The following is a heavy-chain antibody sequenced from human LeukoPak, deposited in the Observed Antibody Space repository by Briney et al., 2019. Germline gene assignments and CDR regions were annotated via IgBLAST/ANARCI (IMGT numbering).Heavy chain of an antibody. CDR1: GFTFSSNW. CDR3: ARVASSFVNFDY. Sequence: GGSLRLSCAASGFTFSSNWMSWVRQAPGKGLEWVANIKQDGSEKYYVESMKGRLTISRDNAKNALYLQMNSLRAEDTAVYYCARVASSFVNFDYWGQGTPVAVSS. CDR2: IKQDGSEK. V-gene: IGHV3-7*05. J-gene: IGHJ4*02. D-gene: IGHD3-3*02.